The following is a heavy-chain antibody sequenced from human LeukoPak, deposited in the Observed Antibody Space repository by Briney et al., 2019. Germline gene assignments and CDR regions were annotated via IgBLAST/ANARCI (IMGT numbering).Heavy chain of an antibody. CDR2: IYYSGST. D-gene: IGHD4-23*01. CDR3: ARLDYGGNSKNDY. Sequence: SVTLSLTCTVSGGSISSYYWSWIRQPPGKGLEWIGYIYYSGSTNYNPSLKSRVTISVDTSKNQFSLKLSSVTAADTAVYYCARLDYGGNSKNDYWGQGTLVTVSS. V-gene: IGHV4-59*08. CDR1: GGSISSYY. J-gene: IGHJ4*02.